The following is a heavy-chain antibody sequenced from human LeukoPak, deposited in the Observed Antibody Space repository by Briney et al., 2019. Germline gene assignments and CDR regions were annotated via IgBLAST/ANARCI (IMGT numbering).Heavy chain of an antibody. CDR2: IYYRGST. V-gene: IGHV4-59*01. CDR3: ARGRYYESSGYFVYYFDY. D-gene: IGHD3-22*01. CDR1: GDPISSYY. J-gene: IGHJ4*02. Sequence: PSETLSLTCTVSGDPISSYYWSWIRQSPGKGLDWIGYIYYRGSTNYNPSLKSRVTISLDTSKNQFSLKVSSVTAADTAVYYCARGRYYESSGYFVYYFDYWGQGTLVTVSS.